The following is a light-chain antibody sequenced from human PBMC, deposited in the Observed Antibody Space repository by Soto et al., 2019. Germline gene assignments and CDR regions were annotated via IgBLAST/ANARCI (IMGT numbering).Light chain of an antibody. CDR1: QNVDRN. CDR2: DAS. J-gene: IGKJ4*01. V-gene: IGKV3-11*01. Sequence: VLTQSPATLSVSPGERATLSCRTSQNVDRNLVWYQQKSGQPPRLLIYDASVRATGIPPRFSGSGSGTDFTLTIENLEPEDSAIYYCQQRAPWPPLSFGGGNKVEI. CDR3: QQRAPWPPLS.